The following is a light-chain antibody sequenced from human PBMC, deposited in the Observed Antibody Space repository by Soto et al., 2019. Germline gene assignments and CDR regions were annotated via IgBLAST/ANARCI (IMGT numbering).Light chain of an antibody. V-gene: IGKV1-5*03. CDR2: KTS. CDR3: QHWNDYSWT. CDR1: QSISIW. J-gene: IGKJ1*01. Sequence: DIHMTQSPSNLSASVGDRVTSTCRASQSISIWLAWYQQKPGKAPNLLIYKTSSLETGVPSRFSGSGSGTEFTLTISSLQPDDFATYYCQHWNDYSWTFGQGTKVEVK.